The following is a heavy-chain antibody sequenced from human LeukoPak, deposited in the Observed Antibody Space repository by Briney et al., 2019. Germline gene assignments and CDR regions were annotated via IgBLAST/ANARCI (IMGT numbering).Heavy chain of an antibody. V-gene: IGHV4-59*08. J-gene: IGHJ4*02. CDR2: IYYSGST. CDR1: GGSISSYY. CDR3: ARYAVVTAYFDY. D-gene: IGHD2-21*02. Sequence: SETLPLTCTVSGGSISSYYWSWIRQPPGKGLEWIGYIYYSGSTNYNPSLKSRVTISVDTSKNQFSLKLSSVTAADTAVYYCARYAVVTAYFDYWGQGTLVTVSS.